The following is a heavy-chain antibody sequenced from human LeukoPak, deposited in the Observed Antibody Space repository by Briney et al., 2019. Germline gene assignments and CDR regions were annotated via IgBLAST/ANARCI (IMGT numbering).Heavy chain of an antibody. CDR1: GGSISSSSYY. D-gene: IGHD6-6*01. CDR2: IYYSGST. Sequence: SETLSLTCTVSGGSISSSSYYWGWIRQPPGKGLEWIGSIYYSGSTYYNPSLKSRVTISVDTSKNQFSLKLSSVTAADTAVYYCARTTRLGSSSWFDPWGQGTLVTVSS. CDR3: ARTTRLGSSSWFDP. J-gene: IGHJ5*02. V-gene: IGHV4-39*01.